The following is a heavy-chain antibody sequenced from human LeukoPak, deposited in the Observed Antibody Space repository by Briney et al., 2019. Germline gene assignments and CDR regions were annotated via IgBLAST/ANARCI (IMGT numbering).Heavy chain of an antibody. CDR2: ISGSGGNT. D-gene: IGHD3-10*01. Sequence: GGSLRLSCAASGFTFSNYVMSWVRQAPGKGLEWVSAISGSGGNTYYADSVKGRFTISRDNSKNTLYLQMNSLRAEDTAVYYCANGVLLWFGEESDYWGQGTLVTVSS. J-gene: IGHJ4*02. CDR1: GFTFSNYV. CDR3: ANGVLLWFGEESDY. V-gene: IGHV3-23*01.